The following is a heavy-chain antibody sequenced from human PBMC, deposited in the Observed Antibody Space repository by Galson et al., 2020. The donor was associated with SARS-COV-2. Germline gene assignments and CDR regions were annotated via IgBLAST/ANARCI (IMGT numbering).Heavy chain of an antibody. V-gene: IGHV4-31*03. D-gene: IGHD3-3*01. J-gene: IGHJ6*03. Sequence: SETLSLTCTSSVVSFSIAGSYWSWIPQHPGKGLAWLGSISYSGNTYYNPTPKSRVTISVHTSKNQFSLKLSSVTAADTAVYYCARNTASYDFWSPYYMDVWGKGTTVTVSS. CDR1: VVSFSIAGSY. CDR3: ARNTASYDFWSPYYMDV. CDR2: ISYSGNT.